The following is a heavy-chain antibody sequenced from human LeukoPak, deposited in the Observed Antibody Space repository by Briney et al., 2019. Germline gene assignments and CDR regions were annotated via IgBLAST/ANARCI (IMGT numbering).Heavy chain of an antibody. CDR2: VNRDGSET. CDR3: ARNNGMDV. Sequence: GGSLRLSCAASGLTISNSWMSWVRQAPGRGPEWVANVNRDGSETYYLDSVKGRFTISKDNTKNSLYLQMNSLRAEDTALYHCARNNGMDVWGQGTTVIVSS. V-gene: IGHV3-7*03. J-gene: IGHJ6*02. CDR1: GLTISNSW.